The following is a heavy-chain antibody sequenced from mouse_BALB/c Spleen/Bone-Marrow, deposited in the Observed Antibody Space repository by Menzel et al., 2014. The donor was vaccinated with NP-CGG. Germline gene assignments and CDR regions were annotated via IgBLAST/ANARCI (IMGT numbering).Heavy chain of an antibody. CDR3: ARGGNYGAMDY. Sequence: DVHLVESGGGLVKPGGSLKLSCAASGLTFSDYYMYWVRQTPEKRLEWVATISDGGSYTYYPDSVKGRFPISRDNAKNNLYLQMSSLKSEDTAMYYCARGGNYGAMDYWGQGTSVTVSS. CDR1: GLTFSDYY. V-gene: IGHV5-4*02. D-gene: IGHD2-1*01. CDR2: ISDGGSYT. J-gene: IGHJ4*01.